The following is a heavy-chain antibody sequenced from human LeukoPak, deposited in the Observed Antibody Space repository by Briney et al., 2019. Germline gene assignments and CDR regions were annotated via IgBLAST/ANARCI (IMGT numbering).Heavy chain of an antibody. V-gene: IGHV1-69*05. CDR1: GGTFSSYA. CDR2: IIPIFGTA. CDR3: ARATYYYDSNTPYGNFDY. Sequence: GASVTVSCKASGGTFSSYAISWVRQAPGQGLEWMGGIIPIFGTANYAQKFQGRVTITTDESTSTAYMELSSLRSEDTAVYYCARATYYYDSNTPYGNFDYWGQGTLVTVSS. D-gene: IGHD3-22*01. J-gene: IGHJ4*02.